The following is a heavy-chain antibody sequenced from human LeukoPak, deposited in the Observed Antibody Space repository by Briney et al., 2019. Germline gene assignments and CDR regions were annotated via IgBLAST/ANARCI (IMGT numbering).Heavy chain of an antibody. V-gene: IGHV1-3*01. Sequence: GASVKVSCKASGYTFTSYAMHWVRQAPGQRLEWMGWINAGNGNTKYSQKFQGRVTITRDTSASTAYMELSSLRSEDTAVYYCASDLPHDYGDFTGFDYWGQGTLVTVSS. D-gene: IGHD4-17*01. CDR2: INAGNGNT. J-gene: IGHJ4*02. CDR3: ASDLPHDYGDFTGFDY. CDR1: GYTFTSYA.